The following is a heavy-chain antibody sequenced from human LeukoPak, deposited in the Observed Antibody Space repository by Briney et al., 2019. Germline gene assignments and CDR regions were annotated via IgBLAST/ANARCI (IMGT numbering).Heavy chain of an antibody. J-gene: IGHJ6*02. V-gene: IGHV4-39*01. Sequence: SETLSLTCTVSGGSISRSSYYWGWIRQPPGKGLEWIGSIYYSGSTYYNPSLKSRVTISVDTSKNQFSLKLSSVTAADTAVYYCASYYDFWSGYPNDYGMDVWGQGTTVTVSS. CDR3: ASYYDFWSGYPNDYGMDV. CDR1: GGSISRSSYY. D-gene: IGHD3-3*01. CDR2: IYYSGST.